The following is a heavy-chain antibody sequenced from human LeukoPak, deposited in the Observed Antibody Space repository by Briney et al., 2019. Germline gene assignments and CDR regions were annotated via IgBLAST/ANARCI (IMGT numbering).Heavy chain of an antibody. CDR1: GFKFSSYS. D-gene: IGHD3-10*02. CDR2: ISSSSSYI. CDR3: ARGTMFPYYFDY. V-gene: IGHV3-21*01. Sequence: GGSLRLSCAASGFKFSSYSMKWVRQAPGKGLEGGSFISSSSSYIDYVDSVKGRVTISRDNAKNSLYLQMNSLRAEDTAVYYCARGTMFPYYFDYWGQGTLVTVSS. J-gene: IGHJ4*02.